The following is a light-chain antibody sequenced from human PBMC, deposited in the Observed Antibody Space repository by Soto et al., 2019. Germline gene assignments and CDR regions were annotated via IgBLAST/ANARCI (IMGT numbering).Light chain of an antibody. CDR2: KAS. V-gene: IGKV1-5*03. J-gene: IGKJ5*01. CDR1: QSISSW. CDR3: QQYNSYPIT. Sequence: DIQMTQSPSTLSASVGDTVTITCRASQSISSWLAWYQQKPGKAPNLLIYKASSLESGVPSRFSGSGSGTEFTLTISSLQPDDFATYYCQQYNSYPITFGQGTRLEIK.